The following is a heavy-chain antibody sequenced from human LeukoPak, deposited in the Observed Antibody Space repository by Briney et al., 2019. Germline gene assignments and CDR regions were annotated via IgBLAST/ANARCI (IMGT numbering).Heavy chain of an antibody. D-gene: IGHD5-12*01. V-gene: IGHV4-59*12. CDR3: ARLSRGLIDY. CDR1: GGSISSYY. CDR2: IYYSGST. Sequence: SETLSLTCTVSGGSISSYYWSWIRQPPGKGLEWIGYIYYSGSTNYNPSLKSRVTISVDTSKSQFSLKLSSVTAADTAVYYCARLSRGLIDYWGQGTLVTVSS. J-gene: IGHJ4*02.